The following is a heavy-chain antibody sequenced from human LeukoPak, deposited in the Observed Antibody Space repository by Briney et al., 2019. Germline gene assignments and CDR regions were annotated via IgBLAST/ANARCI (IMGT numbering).Heavy chain of an antibody. Sequence: SETLSLTCTVSGGSMSPYHWGWIRQPPGKGLEWIGYIYYSGSTNYNPSLKSRVTISVDTSKNQFSLKLSSVTAADTAVYYCARVPVGHYNWFDPWGQGTLVTVSS. CDR3: ARVPVGHYNWFDP. D-gene: IGHD1-26*01. V-gene: IGHV4-59*01. CDR1: GGSMSPYH. J-gene: IGHJ5*02. CDR2: IYYSGST.